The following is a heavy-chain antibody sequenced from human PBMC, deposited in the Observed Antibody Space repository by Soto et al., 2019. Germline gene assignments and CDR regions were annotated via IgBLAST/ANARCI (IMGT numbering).Heavy chain of an antibody. CDR2: IYHGGTT. D-gene: IGHD6-19*01. CDR3: ARVHVMVVAGSTFDN. Sequence: PSESLSRTCTVSGYYISSGSYWAWIRQPPGKGPEWIASIYHGGTTFYNPSLKSRITISVDTSNNQFSLMLTSVTAAHTAVYYCARVHVMVVAGSTFDNLGHGTLVTASS. V-gene: IGHV4-38-2*02. CDR1: GYYISSGSY. J-gene: IGHJ4*01.